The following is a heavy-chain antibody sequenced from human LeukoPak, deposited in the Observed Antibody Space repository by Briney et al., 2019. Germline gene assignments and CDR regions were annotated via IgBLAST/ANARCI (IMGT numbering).Heavy chain of an antibody. D-gene: IGHD3-22*01. J-gene: IGHJ3*02. V-gene: IGHV1-18*01. CDR2: ISAYNGNT. CDR3: ARDLEITMIVGTGLDI. CDR1: GYTFTSYG. Sequence: ASVKVSCKASGYTFTSYGISWVRQAPGQGLEWMGWISAYNGNTNYAQKLQGRVTMTTDTSTSTAYMELRSLRSDDTAVYYCARDLEITMIVGTGLDIWGQGTMVTVSS.